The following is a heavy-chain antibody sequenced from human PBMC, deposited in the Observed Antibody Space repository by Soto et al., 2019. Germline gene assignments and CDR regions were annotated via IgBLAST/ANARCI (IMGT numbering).Heavy chain of an antibody. D-gene: IGHD4-17*01. J-gene: IGHJ3*02. Sequence: GGSLRXSXAVSGFTFSSYGMHCARQAPGKGLEWVAVIWYDGSNKVYADSVKGRFTISRDNSKNTLYLQMNSLRAEDTAVYYCARDLSGDYGALDTWGQGTMVTVSS. CDR1: GFTFSSYG. CDR3: ARDLSGDYGALDT. CDR2: IWYDGSNK. V-gene: IGHV3-33*08.